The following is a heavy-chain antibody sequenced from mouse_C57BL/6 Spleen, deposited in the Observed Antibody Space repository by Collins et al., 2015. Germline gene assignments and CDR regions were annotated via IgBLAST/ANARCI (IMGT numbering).Heavy chain of an antibody. CDR2: INPNNGGT. Sequence: EVQLQQSGPELVKPGASVKISCKASGYTFTDYYMNWVKQSHGKSLEWIGDINPNNGGTSYNQKFKGKATLTVDKSSSTAYMELRNLTSEDSAVYYCARLGRYLDYWGQGTTLTVSS. J-gene: IGHJ2*01. CDR1: GYTFTDYY. CDR3: ARLGRYLDY. V-gene: IGHV1-26*01.